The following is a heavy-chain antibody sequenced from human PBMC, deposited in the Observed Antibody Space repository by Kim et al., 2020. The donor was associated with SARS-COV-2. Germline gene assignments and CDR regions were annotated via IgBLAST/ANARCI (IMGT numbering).Heavy chain of an antibody. D-gene: IGHD2-21*02. CDR3: ARGKALAYCGGDCVDAFDI. V-gene: IGHV1-69*13. CDR2: IIPIFGTA. CDR1: GGTFSSYA. Sequence: SVKVSCKASGGTFSSYAISWVRQAPGQGLEWMGGIIPIFGTANYAQKFQGRVTITADESTSTAYMELSSLRSEDTAVYYCARGKALAYCGGDCVDAFDIWGQGTMVTVSS. J-gene: IGHJ3*02.